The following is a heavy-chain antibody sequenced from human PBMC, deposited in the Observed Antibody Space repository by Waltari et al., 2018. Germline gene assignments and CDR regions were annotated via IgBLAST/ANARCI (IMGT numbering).Heavy chain of an antibody. D-gene: IGHD1-26*01. CDR1: GSPVTNCG. CDR2: ISSDGSGK. J-gene: IGHJ5*02. Sequence: QVEESGGGVVQPGGSLRLSCVASGSPVTNCGMHWVRQAPGKGLEWLAVISSDGSGKYYADSVKGRFTMSRDNSKNMVYLQMNSLRPEDTPVYYCAKAGGIYNYPLDPWGQGTLVTVSS. CDR3: AKAGGIYNYPLDP. V-gene: IGHV3-30*18.